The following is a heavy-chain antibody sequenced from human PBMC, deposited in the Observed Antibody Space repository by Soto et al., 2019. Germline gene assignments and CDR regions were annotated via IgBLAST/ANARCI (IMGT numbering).Heavy chain of an antibody. CDR1: GYTFTGYY. J-gene: IGHJ6*02. Sequence: QVQLVQSGAEVKKPGASVKVSCKASGYTFTGYYMHWVRQAPGQGLEWMGWINPNSGGTNYAQKFQGGVTMTRDTSISTAYMELSKLRSDDTAVYYCASANGSVVPAAMHYYGIDIWGQGTTVTVSS. CDR3: ASANGSVVPAAMHYYGIDI. V-gene: IGHV1-2*02. CDR2: INPNSGGT. D-gene: IGHD2-2*01.